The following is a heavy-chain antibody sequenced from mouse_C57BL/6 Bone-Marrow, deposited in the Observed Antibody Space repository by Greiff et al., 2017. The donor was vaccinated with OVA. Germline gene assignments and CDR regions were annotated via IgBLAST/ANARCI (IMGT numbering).Heavy chain of an antibody. J-gene: IGHJ2*01. CDR2: LYPGSGST. CDR3: ARAGVYYVYDD. V-gene: IGHV1-55*01. CDR1: GYTFTSYW. Sequence: VQLQQPGAELVKPGASVKMSCKASGYTFTSYWITWFKPRPGQGLEWIGDLYPGSGSTNYNEHFKSKATLTVDTSSSTAYMQLSSLTSEDAAVYYCARAGVYYVYDDWGQGTTLTVSS. D-gene: IGHD2-2*01.